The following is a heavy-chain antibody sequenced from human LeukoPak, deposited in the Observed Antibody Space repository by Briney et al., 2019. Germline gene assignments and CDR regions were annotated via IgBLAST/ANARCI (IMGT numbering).Heavy chain of an antibody. CDR3: THSSSRYYYYGVDV. CDR1: GGSISSGGYY. J-gene: IGHJ6*02. CDR2: IYYSGST. V-gene: IGHV4-31*03. Sequence: SQTLSLTCTVSGGSISSGGYYWSWIRQHPGKGLGWIGYIYYSGSTCYNPSLESRVTISVDTSKNQFSLKLSSVTAADTAVYYCTHSSSRYYYYGVDVWGQGTTVTVSS. D-gene: IGHD6-6*01.